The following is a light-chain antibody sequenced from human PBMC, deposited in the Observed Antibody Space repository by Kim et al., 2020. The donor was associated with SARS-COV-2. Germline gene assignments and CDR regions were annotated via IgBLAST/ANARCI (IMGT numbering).Light chain of an antibody. CDR3: VLYMGSGISV. J-gene: IGLJ3*02. V-gene: IGLV8-61*01. Sequence: GGTVTLTCGLSYGSISTSYYPSWYQQTPGQAPRTLIYSTNIRSSGVPDRFSGSILGNKAALTITGAQADDESDFYCVLYMGSGISVFGGGTQLTVL. CDR2: STN. CDR1: YGSISTSYY.